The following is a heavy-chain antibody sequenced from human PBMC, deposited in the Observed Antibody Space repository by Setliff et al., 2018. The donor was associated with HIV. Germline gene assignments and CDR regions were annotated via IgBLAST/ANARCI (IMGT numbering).Heavy chain of an antibody. CDR1: GFTFSSYG. CDR2: IWYDGSNK. CDR3: ARDRGWEQHRNAFDI. V-gene: IGHV3-33*01. J-gene: IGHJ3*02. Sequence: GGSLRLSCAASGFTFSSYGMHWVRQAPGKGLEWVALIWYDGSNKNYADSVKGRFTISRDNSKNTLYLQMNSLRAEDTAVYYCARDRGWEQHRNAFDIWGQGTMVTVSS. D-gene: IGHD1-26*01.